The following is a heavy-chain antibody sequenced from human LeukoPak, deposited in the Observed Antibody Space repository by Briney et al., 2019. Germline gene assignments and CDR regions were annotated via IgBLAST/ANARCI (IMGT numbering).Heavy chain of an antibody. Sequence: SETLTLTCTVSGGSKSSYYWSWIRQPPGKGLEWIGYSYYSGSTNYNPSLKSRVTISVDTSKNQFSLKLSSVTAADTAVYYCASRGGDGYANWGQGTLVTVSS. CDR1: GGSKSSYY. D-gene: IGHD5-24*01. CDR2: SYYSGST. J-gene: IGHJ4*02. CDR3: ASRGGDGYAN. V-gene: IGHV4-59*08.